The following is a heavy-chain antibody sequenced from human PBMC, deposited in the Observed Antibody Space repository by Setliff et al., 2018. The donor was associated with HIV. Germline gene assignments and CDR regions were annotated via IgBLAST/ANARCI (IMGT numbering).Heavy chain of an antibody. CDR3: ARRAGMWAASGYYYTDV. J-gene: IGHJ6*03. D-gene: IGHD3-10*01. CDR2: IYSDGRT. V-gene: IGHV3-53*01. Sequence: GGSLRLSCAASGFTISDTYMTWVRQAPGKGLEWVSVIYSDGRTYYADSVKGRFTISRDDSNNTLNLQMNNLRAEDTAVYYCARRAGMWAASGYYYTDVWGTGTTVTVSS. CDR1: GFTISDTY.